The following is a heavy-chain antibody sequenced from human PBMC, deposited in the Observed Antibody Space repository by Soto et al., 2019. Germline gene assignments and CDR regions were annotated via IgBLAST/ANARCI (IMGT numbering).Heavy chain of an antibody. Sequence: GSLRLSCAASGFTFSSYAMSWVRQAPGKGLEWVSAISGSGGSTYYADSVKGRFTISRDNSKNTLYLQMNSLRAEDTAVYYCAKAIGYCSGGSCPTRFDYWGQGTLVTVSS. J-gene: IGHJ4*02. D-gene: IGHD2-15*01. CDR3: AKAIGYCSGGSCPTRFDY. V-gene: IGHV3-23*01. CDR2: ISGSGGST. CDR1: GFTFSSYA.